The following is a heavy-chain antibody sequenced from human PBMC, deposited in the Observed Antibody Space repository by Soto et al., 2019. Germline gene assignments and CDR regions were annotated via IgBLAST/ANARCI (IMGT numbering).Heavy chain of an antibody. CDR1: GFAFSSFE. CDR2: IRSSDTTT. V-gene: IGHV3-48*03. J-gene: IGHJ6*02. D-gene: IGHD3-16*01. Sequence: EVQLVESGGGLVQRGGSLRLSCVASGFAFSSFEMNWVRQAPGKGLEWVSYIRSSDTTTFYADSVKGRFTISRDNAKNSLYLQMNSLRAEDTDVYYCARGGGESYYGMDVWGQGTTVTVSS. CDR3: ARGGGESYYGMDV.